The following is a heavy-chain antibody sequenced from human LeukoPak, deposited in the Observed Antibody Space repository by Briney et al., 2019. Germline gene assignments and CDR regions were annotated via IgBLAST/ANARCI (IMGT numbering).Heavy chain of an antibody. J-gene: IGHJ4*02. Sequence: PGGSLRLSCAASGCTFSSYSMNWVRQAPGKGLEWVSSISSSSSYIYYADSVKGRFTISRDNAKNSLYLQMNSLRAADTAVYYCARAVAGHFDYWGQGTLVTVSS. CDR1: GCTFSSYS. CDR3: ARAVAGHFDY. CDR2: ISSSSSYI. D-gene: IGHD6-19*01. V-gene: IGHV3-21*01.